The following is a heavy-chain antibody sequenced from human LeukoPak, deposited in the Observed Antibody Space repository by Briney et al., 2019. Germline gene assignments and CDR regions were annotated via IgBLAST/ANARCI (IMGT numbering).Heavy chain of an antibody. CDR3: ARASIYGDELGAFDI. CDR2: IKQDGSKK. CDR1: GFPFSSYW. J-gene: IGHJ3*02. Sequence: GGSLRLSCVASGFPFSSYWMTWVRQAPGKGLEWVANIKQDGSKKSYVDSVKGRFTISRDNSKNTLYLQMNSLRAEDTAVYYCARASIYGDELGAFDIWGQGTMVTVSS. V-gene: IGHV3-7*01. D-gene: IGHD4-17*01.